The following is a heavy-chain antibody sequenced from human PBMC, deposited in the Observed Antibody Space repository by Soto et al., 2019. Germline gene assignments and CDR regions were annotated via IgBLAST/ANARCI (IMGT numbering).Heavy chain of an antibody. J-gene: IGHJ6*02. D-gene: IGHD6-6*01. CDR1: GDTFTGDY. V-gene: IGHV1-2*02. CDR3: ARDPGQLNYYGMDV. CDR2: INTNSGAT. Sequence: ASVKVSCMPSGDTFTGDYIHWVRQAPGQGLEWMGWINTNSGATRYAQKFQGRVTMTRDTSISTAYMEVSKLRSDDTAVYSCARDPGQLNYYGMDVWGRGTTVTVSS.